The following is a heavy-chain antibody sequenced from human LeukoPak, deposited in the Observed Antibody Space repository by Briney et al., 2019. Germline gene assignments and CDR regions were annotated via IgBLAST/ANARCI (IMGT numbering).Heavy chain of an antibody. V-gene: IGHV3-23*01. CDR1: GFTFSSYA. Sequence: GGSLRLSCAASGFTFSSYAMSWVRQAPGKGLEWVSAISGSGGSTYYAGSVKGRFTISRDDSKNTLYLQMNSLRAEDTAVYYCAKALYGSGSYDFDYWGQGTLVTVSS. D-gene: IGHD3-10*01. J-gene: IGHJ4*02. CDR2: ISGSGGST. CDR3: AKALYGSGSYDFDY.